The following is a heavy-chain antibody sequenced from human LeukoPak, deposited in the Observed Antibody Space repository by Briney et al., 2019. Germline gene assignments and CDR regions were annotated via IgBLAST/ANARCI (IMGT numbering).Heavy chain of an antibody. CDR3: ARGWDYYYGMDV. CDR2: ISAYNGNT. D-gene: IGHD6-13*01. J-gene: IGHJ6*02. V-gene: IGHV1-18*01. Sequence: GASVKVSCKASGYTFTSYGISWVRQAPGQGLEWMGWISAYNGNTNYAQKFQGRVTMTRNTSISTAYMELSSLRSEDTAVYYCARGWDYYYGMDVWGQGTTVTVSS. CDR1: GYTFTSYG.